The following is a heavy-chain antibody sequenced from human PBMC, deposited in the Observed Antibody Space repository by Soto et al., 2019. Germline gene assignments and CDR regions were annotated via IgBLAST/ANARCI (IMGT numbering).Heavy chain of an antibody. CDR2: ISSSGSTI. D-gene: IGHD6-19*01. J-gene: IGHJ4*02. CDR1: GFTFSDYY. CDR3: ARDATIAVAGSYSFDY. Sequence: QVQLVESGGGLVKPGGSLRLSCAASGFTFSDYYMSWIRQAPGKGLEWVSYISSSGSTIYYADSVKGRVTIARDNAKNSLYLQMNSLRAEDMAVYYCARDATIAVAGSYSFDYWGQGTLVTVSS. V-gene: IGHV3-11*01.